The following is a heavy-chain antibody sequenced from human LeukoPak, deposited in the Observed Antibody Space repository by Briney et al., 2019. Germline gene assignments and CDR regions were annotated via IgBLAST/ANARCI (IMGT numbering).Heavy chain of an antibody. CDR2: IRGSGGST. J-gene: IGHJ4*02. CDR1: GFTFSSYA. CDR3: AKDGEQWLVQPSYFDY. Sequence: GGSLRLSCAASGFTFSSYAMSWVRQAPGKGLEWVSAIRGSGGSTYYADSVKGRFTISRDNSKNTLYLQMNSLRAEDTAVYDCAKDGEQWLVQPSYFDYWGQGTLVTVSS. D-gene: IGHD6-19*01. V-gene: IGHV3-23*01.